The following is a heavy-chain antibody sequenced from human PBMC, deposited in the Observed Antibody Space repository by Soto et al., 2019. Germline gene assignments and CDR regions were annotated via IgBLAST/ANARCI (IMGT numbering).Heavy chain of an antibody. CDR3: ANSRNSYGLGSYGHFDY. D-gene: IGHD3-10*01. V-gene: IGHV3-23*01. CDR1: GFTFSSYA. Sequence: EVQILESGGGLVQPGGSLRLSCAASGFTFSSYAMNWFRQAPGQGLEWVAANSASGGSTYYADSVKGRFPLARDNSTNTLYLQMNSLRAAETAVYHCANSRNSYGLGSYGHFDYWGQGTLVTVSS. CDR2: NSASGGST. J-gene: IGHJ4*02.